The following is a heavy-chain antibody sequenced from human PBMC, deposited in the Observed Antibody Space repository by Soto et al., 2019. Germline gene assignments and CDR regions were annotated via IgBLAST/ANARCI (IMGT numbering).Heavy chain of an antibody. Sequence: QVQLVQSGAEVKKPGASVKVSCKASGYTFTSYGISWVRQAPGQGLEWMGWISAYNGNTNYAQKLLGRVTMTTDTSTSTAYMELRSLRSDDTAVYYCARVKLTNGIRRAATLNWFDPWGQGTLVTVSS. V-gene: IGHV1-18*01. CDR3: ARVKLTNGIRRAATLNWFDP. CDR2: ISAYNGNT. J-gene: IGHJ5*02. D-gene: IGHD2-8*01. CDR1: GYTFTSYG.